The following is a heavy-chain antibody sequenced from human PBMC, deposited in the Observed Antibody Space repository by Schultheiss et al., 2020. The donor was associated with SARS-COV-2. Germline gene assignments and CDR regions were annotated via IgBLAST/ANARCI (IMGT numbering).Heavy chain of an antibody. J-gene: IGHJ4*02. V-gene: IGHV3-33*01. CDR2: IWYDGSNK. CDR1: GFTFSSYG. Sequence: GESLKISCAASGFTFSSYGMHWVRQAPGKGLEWVAVIWYDGSNKYYADSVKGRFTISRDNSKNTLYLQMNSLRAEDTAVYYCARGMEEAAAIDYWGQGTLVTVSS. CDR3: ARGMEEAAAIDY. D-gene: IGHD2-15*01.